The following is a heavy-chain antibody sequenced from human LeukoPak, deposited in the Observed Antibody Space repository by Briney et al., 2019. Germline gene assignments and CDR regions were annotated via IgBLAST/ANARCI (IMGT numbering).Heavy chain of an antibody. Sequence: PSETLSLTCTVSGGSISSYYWSWIRQPAGKGLEWIGRIYTSGSTNYNPSLKSRVTMSVDTSKNQFSLKLSSVTAADTAVYYCARCELIAAAGILWFDPWGQGTVVTVSS. CDR3: ARCELIAAAGILWFDP. J-gene: IGHJ5*02. V-gene: IGHV4-4*07. CDR2: IYTSGST. CDR1: GGSISSYY. D-gene: IGHD6-13*01.